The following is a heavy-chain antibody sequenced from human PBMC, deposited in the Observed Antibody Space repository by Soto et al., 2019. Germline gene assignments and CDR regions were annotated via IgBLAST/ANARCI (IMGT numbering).Heavy chain of an antibody. CDR1: GFTFSSYA. CDR2: ISYDGSNK. V-gene: IGHV3-30-3*01. Sequence: GGSLRLSCAASGFTFSSYAMHWVRQAPGKGLEWVAVISYDGSNKYYADSVKGRFTISRDNSKNTLYLQMNSLRAEDTAVYYCARDLKRYCSSTSCYWGYYYYYGMDVWGQGTTVTVSS. CDR3: ARDLKRYCSSTSCYWGYYYYYGMDV. J-gene: IGHJ6*02. D-gene: IGHD2-2*01.